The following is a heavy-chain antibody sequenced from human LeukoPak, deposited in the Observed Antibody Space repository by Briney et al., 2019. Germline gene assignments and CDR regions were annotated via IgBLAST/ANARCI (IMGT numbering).Heavy chain of an antibody. CDR1: GFTFTNYD. Sequence: GGSLRLSCAASGFTFTNYDMNWVRQAPGKGLEWVSSISGSGGTTYNADSVKGRFTISRDNSKNTLYLQMNNLRAEDTAVYYWAKGDRGFGRFYFDYWGHGTLVTVSP. D-gene: IGHD3-16*01. CDR2: ISGSGGTT. V-gene: IGHV3-23*01. CDR3: AKGDRGFGRFYFDY. J-gene: IGHJ4*01.